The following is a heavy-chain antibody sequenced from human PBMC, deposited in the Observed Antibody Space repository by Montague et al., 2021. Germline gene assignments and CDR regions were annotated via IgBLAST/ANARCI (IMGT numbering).Heavy chain of an antibody. V-gene: IGHV3-74*01. CDR2: ITLDGSST. CDR1: GFSFSSYW. Sequence: SLRLSCAASGFSFSSYWTHWVRQAPGKGLLWVSRITLDGSSTTFADSVKGRFTTSRDNAKATLYLQMNSLRVEDTAVYYCARNLASAAAGAFDNWGQGTMVTVSS. CDR3: ARNLASAAAGAFDN. J-gene: IGHJ3*02. D-gene: IGHD6-13*01.